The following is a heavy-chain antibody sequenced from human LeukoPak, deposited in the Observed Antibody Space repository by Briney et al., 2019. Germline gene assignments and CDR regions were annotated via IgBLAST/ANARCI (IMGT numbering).Heavy chain of an antibody. D-gene: IGHD1-26*01. V-gene: IGHV4-39*01. CDR3: ASRRIVGATIDY. J-gene: IGHJ4*02. CDR1: GGSISSSSYY. CDR2: IYYSGST. Sequence: SETLSLTCTVSGGSISSSSYYWGWIRQPPGEGLEWIGSIYYSGSTYYNPSLKSRVTISVDTSKNQFSLKLSSVTTADTAVYYCASRRIVGATIDYWGQGTLVTVSS.